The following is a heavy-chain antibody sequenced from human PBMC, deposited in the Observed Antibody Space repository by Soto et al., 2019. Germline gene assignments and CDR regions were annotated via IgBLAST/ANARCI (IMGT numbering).Heavy chain of an antibody. V-gene: IGHV4-59*01. Sequence: QVQLQESGPGLVKPSETLSLTCTVSGGSISSYYWSWIRQPPGKGLEWIGYIYYSGSTNYNPSLKSRVTISVDTSKNQFSLKLSSVTAADTAVYYCARDRVVVPAAREIEYGMDVWGQGTTVTVSS. D-gene: IGHD2-2*01. CDR1: GGSISSYY. J-gene: IGHJ6*02. CDR2: IYYSGST. CDR3: ARDRVVVPAAREIEYGMDV.